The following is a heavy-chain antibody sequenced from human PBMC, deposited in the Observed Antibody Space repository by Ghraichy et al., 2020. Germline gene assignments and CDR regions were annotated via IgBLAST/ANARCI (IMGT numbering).Heavy chain of an antibody. CDR3: ARGLGTYQFVY. CDR2: IKNDGSST. D-gene: IGHD7-27*01. CDR1: GFTFSSYW. J-gene: IGHJ4*02. Sequence: GGSLRLSCAASGFTFSSYWMHWVRQAPGKGLVWVSRIKNDGSSTNYADSVKGRFTISRDNAKNTLYLQMNSLRAEDTAVYYCARGLGTYQFVYWGQGTLVTVSS. V-gene: IGHV3-74*01.